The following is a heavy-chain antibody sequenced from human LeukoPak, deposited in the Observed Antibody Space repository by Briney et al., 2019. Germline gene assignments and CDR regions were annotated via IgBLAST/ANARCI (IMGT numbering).Heavy chain of an antibody. CDR2: INHSGST. J-gene: IGHJ5*02. CDR3: AGGHVVVVPAAIPGSMFDP. D-gene: IGHD2-2*01. CDR1: GGSFSGYY. Sequence: SETLSLTCAVYGGSFSGYYWSWIRQPPGKGLEWIGEINHSGSTNYNPSLKSRVTISVDTSKNQFSLKLSSVTAADTAVYYCAGGHVVVVPAAIPGSMFDPWGQGTLVTVSS. V-gene: IGHV4-34*01.